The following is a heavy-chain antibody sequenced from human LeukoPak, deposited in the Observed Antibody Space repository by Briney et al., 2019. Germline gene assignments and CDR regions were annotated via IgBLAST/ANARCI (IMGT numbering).Heavy chain of an antibody. Sequence: GGSLRLSCAASGFTFSSYAMSWVRQAPGTGLEWVAHMSGSGGSTYYGDSVMGRFTISRDNSKNTLYLQMNSLRGEDTAVYYCAKGAYCSTTSCFFGYWGQGTLVTVSS. CDR2: MSGSGGST. CDR1: GFTFSSYA. J-gene: IGHJ4*02. CDR3: AKGAYCSTTSCFFGY. D-gene: IGHD2-2*01. V-gene: IGHV3-23*01.